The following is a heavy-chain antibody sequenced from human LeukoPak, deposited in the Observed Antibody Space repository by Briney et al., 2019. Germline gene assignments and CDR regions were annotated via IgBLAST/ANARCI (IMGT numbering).Heavy chain of an antibody. D-gene: IGHD2-15*01. V-gene: IGHV3-48*02. CDR2: ISPSSSNI. CDR3: ARDFGYCSGGSCRYYFDY. Sequence: GGSLRLSCAASGFTFSSHGMNWVRQAPGKGLEWVSYISPSSSNIYYADSVKGRFTISRDNARDSLYLQMSSLRDDDTAVYYCARDFGYCSGGSCRYYFDYWGQGTLVTVSS. J-gene: IGHJ4*02. CDR1: GFTFSSHG.